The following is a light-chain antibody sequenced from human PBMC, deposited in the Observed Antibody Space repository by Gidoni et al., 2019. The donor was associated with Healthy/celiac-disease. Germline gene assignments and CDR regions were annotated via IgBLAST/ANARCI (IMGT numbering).Light chain of an antibody. CDR3: QQRSNWPT. CDR2: DES. J-gene: IGKJ5*01. V-gene: IGKV3-11*01. Sequence: IVFTQSPATLSLSPGERATLSCRASQSVSSYLAWYQQKPGQAHRLLIYDESNRATGRPARFSGSGSGTDFTLTISSLEPEDFAVYYCQQRSNWPTFXQXTRLEIK. CDR1: QSVSSY.